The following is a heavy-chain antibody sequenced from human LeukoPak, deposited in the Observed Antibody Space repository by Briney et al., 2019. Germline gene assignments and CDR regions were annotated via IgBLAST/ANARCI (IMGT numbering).Heavy chain of an antibody. CDR2: ITGSAGST. CDR1: GFTFSYYS. Sequence: PGGSLRLSCAASGFTFSYYSMSWVRQAPGKGLEWVSGITGSAGSTHYADSVKGRFTISRDSTKNTLYLQMNSLRAEDTAIYYCAKSSYYDSSGYCREYYFDYWGQGTLVTVSS. J-gene: IGHJ4*02. D-gene: IGHD3-22*01. V-gene: IGHV3-23*01. CDR3: AKSSYYDSSGYCREYYFDY.